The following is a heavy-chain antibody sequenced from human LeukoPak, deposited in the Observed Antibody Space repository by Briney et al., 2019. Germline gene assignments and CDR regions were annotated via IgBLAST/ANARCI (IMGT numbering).Heavy chain of an antibody. D-gene: IGHD1-1*01. V-gene: IGHV4-59*08. CDR3: ARFRTNKCYLDY. CDR2: IYYTGST. Sequence: SETLSLTCTVSGGSISSYYWSWIRQPPGKGLEWVGYIYYTGSTNYNPSLKSRVTISVDTSKNQFSLKLRSVTAADTAVYYCARFRTNKCYLDYWGQGTLVTVSS. J-gene: IGHJ4*02. CDR1: GGSISSYY.